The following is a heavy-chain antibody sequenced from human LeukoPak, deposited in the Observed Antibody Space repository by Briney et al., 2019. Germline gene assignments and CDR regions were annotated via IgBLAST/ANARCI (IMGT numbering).Heavy chain of an antibody. CDR2: IAGSGGNT. Sequence: GGSLRLSCAASGFIFSSYSMSWVRQAPGKGLEWVSVIAGSGGNTYYADSVKGRFTISKDNSKNTVYLQMSSLRVDDTAVYYCAKAASSSWPSYYYGMDVWGQGTTVTVSS. V-gene: IGHV3-23*01. J-gene: IGHJ6*02. CDR3: AKAASSSWPSYYYGMDV. D-gene: IGHD6-13*01. CDR1: GFIFSSYS.